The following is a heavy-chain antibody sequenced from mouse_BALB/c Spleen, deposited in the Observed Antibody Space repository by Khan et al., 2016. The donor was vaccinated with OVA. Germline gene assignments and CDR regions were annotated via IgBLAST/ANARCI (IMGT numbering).Heavy chain of an antibody. Sequence: QVQLKESGPGLVAPSQSLSITCTISGFSLTNYGVHWIRQPPGKGLEWLVVMWSDGSTTYNPALKSRLTISKDNSKSQVFLKMNSLQTDDTAMYFCARQPYYHYNIMDYWGQGTSVTVSS. CDR1: GFSLTNYG. CDR2: MWSDGST. CDR3: ARQPYYHYNIMDY. J-gene: IGHJ4*01. V-gene: IGHV2-6-1*01. D-gene: IGHD2-10*01.